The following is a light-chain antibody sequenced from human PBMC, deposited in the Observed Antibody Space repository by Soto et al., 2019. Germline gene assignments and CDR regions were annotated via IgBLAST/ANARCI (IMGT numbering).Light chain of an antibody. CDR2: GVS. CDR1: QSVRNN. Sequence: EIVMTQSPATLSVSPGYSATLSCRASQSVRNNLAWYHQKPCPAHRVLIYGVSIRATCCPAKFSGRGSGTEFTLTIGSLQSEYFSLFYGQQYYNWRLAVGQGTKVDIK. CDR3: QQYYNWRLA. V-gene: IGKV3-15*01. J-gene: IGKJ1*01.